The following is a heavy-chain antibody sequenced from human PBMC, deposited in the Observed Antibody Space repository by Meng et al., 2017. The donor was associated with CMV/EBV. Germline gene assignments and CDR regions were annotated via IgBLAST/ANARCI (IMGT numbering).Heavy chain of an antibody. CDR2: IYSGGST. V-gene: IGHV3-53*01. CDR3: ARDGQGSYDFWSGYYKQYYGMDV. Sequence: GESLKISCAASGFTFSSYWMSWVRQAPGKGLEWVSVIYSGGSTYYADSVKGRFTISRDNSKNTLYLQMNSLRAEDTAVYYCARDGQGSYDFWSGYYKQYYGMDVWGQGTTVTVSS. D-gene: IGHD3-3*01. J-gene: IGHJ6*02. CDR1: GFTFSSYW.